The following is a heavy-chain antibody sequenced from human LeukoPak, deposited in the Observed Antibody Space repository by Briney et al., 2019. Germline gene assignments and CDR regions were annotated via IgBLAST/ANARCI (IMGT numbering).Heavy chain of an antibody. D-gene: IGHD1-26*01. V-gene: IGHV1-2*02. J-gene: IGHJ6*03. CDR1: GYTFTDYY. Sequence: ASVKVSCKASGYTFTDYYIHWVRQAPGQGLEWMGWINPNSGGTNYAQKFQGRVTMTRDTSISTAYMELSSLRSEDTAVYYCAKGYGWEASYYYYYMDVWGTGTTVTISS. CDR2: INPNSGGT. CDR3: AKGYGWEASYYYYYMDV.